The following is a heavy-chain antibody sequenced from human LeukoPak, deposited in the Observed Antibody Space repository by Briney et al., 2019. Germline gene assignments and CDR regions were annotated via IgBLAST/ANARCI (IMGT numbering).Heavy chain of an antibody. CDR2: IRYDGSNK. D-gene: IGHD3-16*01. J-gene: IGHJ6*03. Sequence: GGSLRLSCAASGFTFSSYGMHWVRQAPGKGLEWVAFIRYDGSNKYYADSVKGRFTISRDNSKNTLYLQMNSLRAEDTAVYYCAKDGTRGIVYYYYYMDVWGKGTTVTISS. V-gene: IGHV3-30*02. CDR1: GFTFSSYG. CDR3: AKDGTRGIVYYYYYMDV.